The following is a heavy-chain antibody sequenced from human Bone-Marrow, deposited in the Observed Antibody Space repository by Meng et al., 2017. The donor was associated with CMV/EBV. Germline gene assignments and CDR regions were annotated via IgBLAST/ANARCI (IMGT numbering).Heavy chain of an antibody. V-gene: IGHV3-21*01. D-gene: IGHD3-22*01. CDR1: GFTFSSYS. Sequence: GESLKISCAASGFTFSSYSMNWVRQAPGKGLEWVSSISSSSSYIYYADSVKGQFTISSDNPKNSLYLQMNRLRAEDTAVYYCAREEYYYDSTGYYYVVWFDYWGQGTLVTVSS. CDR2: ISSSSSYI. J-gene: IGHJ4*02. CDR3: AREEYYYDSTGYYYVVWFDY.